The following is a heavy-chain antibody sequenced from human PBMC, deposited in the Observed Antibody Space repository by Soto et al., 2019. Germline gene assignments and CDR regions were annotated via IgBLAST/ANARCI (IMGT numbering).Heavy chain of an antibody. Sequence: SETLSLTCAVYGGSFSGYYWSWIRQPPGKGLEWIGEINHSGSTNYNPSLKSRVTISVDTSKNQFSLKLSSVTAADTAVYYCARGRHSSSSNWFDPWGQGTLVTVSS. D-gene: IGHD6-6*01. CDR1: GGSFSGYY. J-gene: IGHJ5*02. CDR3: ARGRHSSSSNWFDP. V-gene: IGHV4-34*01. CDR2: INHSGST.